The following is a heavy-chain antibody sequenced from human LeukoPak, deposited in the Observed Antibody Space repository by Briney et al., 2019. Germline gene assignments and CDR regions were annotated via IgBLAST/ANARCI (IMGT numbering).Heavy chain of an antibody. V-gene: IGHV4-34*01. D-gene: IGHD5-18*01. CDR2: INHSGST. J-gene: IGHJ4*02. CDR1: DGSFNGYY. CDR3: ARGPRIQLWLRRPNYFDY. Sequence: SETLSLTCAVYDGSFNGYYWSWIRQPPGKGLEWIGEINHSGSTNYNPSLKSRVTISVDTSKNQFSLKLSSVTAADTAVYYCARGPRIQLWLRRPNYFDYWGQGTLVTVSS.